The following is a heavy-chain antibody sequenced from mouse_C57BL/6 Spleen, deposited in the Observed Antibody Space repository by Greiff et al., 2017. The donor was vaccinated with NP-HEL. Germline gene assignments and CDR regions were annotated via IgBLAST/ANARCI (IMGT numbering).Heavy chain of an antibody. V-gene: IGHV1-26*01. Sequence: VQLQQSGPELVKPGASVKISCKASGYTFTDYYMNWVKQSHGKSLEWIGDINPNNGGTSYNQKFKGKATLTVDKSSSTAYMELRSLTSEDSAVYYCARCPLITTVVALYYYAMDYWGQGTSVTVSS. CDR1: GYTFTDYY. J-gene: IGHJ4*01. D-gene: IGHD1-1*01. CDR3: ARCPLITTVVALYYYAMDY. CDR2: INPNNGGT.